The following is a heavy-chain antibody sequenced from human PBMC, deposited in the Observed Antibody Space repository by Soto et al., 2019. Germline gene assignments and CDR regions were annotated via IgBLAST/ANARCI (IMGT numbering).Heavy chain of an antibody. D-gene: IGHD3-10*01. Sequence: QVQLVESGGGVVQPGRSLRLSCAASGFTFSSDGMHWVRQAPGKGLEWVAVIWYDGSNKYYADSVKGRFTISRDNSKNTLYLQMNSLRAEDTAVYYCARDPVYGSGKERAFDIWGQGTMVTVSS. V-gene: IGHV3-33*01. J-gene: IGHJ3*02. CDR3: ARDPVYGSGKERAFDI. CDR1: GFTFSSDG. CDR2: IWYDGSNK.